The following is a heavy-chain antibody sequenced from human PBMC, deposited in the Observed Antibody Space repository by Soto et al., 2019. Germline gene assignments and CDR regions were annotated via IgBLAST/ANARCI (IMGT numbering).Heavy chain of an antibody. D-gene: IGHD4-17*01. CDR3: AKDGGFDYGFWYFDL. CDR1: GFTFSRYT. Sequence: QVQLVESGGGVVQPGRSLRLSCAASGFTFSRYTMHWVRQAPGKGLEWVAVTSYDGSTKYYADSVKGRFTISRDNNNNTLFLQVNSLRTEHTAVYYCAKDGGFDYGFWYFDLWGRGTLVTVSS. V-gene: IGHV3-30-3*01. J-gene: IGHJ2*01. CDR2: TSYDGSTK.